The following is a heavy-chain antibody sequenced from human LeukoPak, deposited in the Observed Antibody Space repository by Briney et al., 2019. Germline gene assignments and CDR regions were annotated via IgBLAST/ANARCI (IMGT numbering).Heavy chain of an antibody. CDR1: GGTLSSYA. J-gene: IGHJ4*02. D-gene: IGHD4-17*01. CDR2: IIPIFGTA. CDR3: ARGRADDYGDYVSTYYFDY. Sequence: ASVKVSCKASGGTLSSYAISWVRQAPGQGLEWMGGIIPIFGTANYAQKFQGRVTITADESTSTAYMELSSLRSEDTAVYYCARGRADDYGDYVSTYYFDYWGQGTLVTVSS. V-gene: IGHV1-69*13.